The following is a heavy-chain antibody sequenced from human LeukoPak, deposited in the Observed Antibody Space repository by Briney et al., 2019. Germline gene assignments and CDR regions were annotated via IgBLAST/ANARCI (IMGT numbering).Heavy chain of an antibody. CDR3: AKDQTYSSGSFY. Sequence: GGSLRLSCAASGFTFSSSPMSWVRQAPGKGLEWVSTISGSGGSTYDADSVQGRFTISRDNSKDTLYLQLNSLRAEDTAVYYCAKDQTYSSGSFYWGQGTLVTVSS. CDR1: GFTFSSSP. CDR2: ISGSGGST. D-gene: IGHD6-19*01. J-gene: IGHJ4*02. V-gene: IGHV3-23*01.